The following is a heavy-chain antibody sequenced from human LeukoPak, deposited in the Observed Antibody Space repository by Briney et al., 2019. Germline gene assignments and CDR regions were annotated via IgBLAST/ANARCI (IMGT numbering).Heavy chain of an antibody. CDR2: ISSSSSYI. CDR1: GFTFSSYS. J-gene: IGHJ4*02. V-gene: IGHV3-21*01. CDR3: ASLGYCSSTSCYGLDY. Sequence: GGALRLSCAASGFTFSSYSMKWVRQAPGKVLEWVSSISSSSSYIYYADSVKGRFTISRDNAKNSLYLQMNSLRAEDTAVYYCASLGYCSSTSCYGLDYWGQGTLVTVSS. D-gene: IGHD2-2*01.